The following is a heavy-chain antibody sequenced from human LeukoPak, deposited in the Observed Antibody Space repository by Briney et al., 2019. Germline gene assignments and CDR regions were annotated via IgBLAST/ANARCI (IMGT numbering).Heavy chain of an antibody. CDR1: GFTFDDYA. CDR3: ARGNKWSFDS. J-gene: IGHJ4*02. D-gene: IGHD2-15*01. CDR2: ISGDGGST. V-gene: IGHV3-43*02. Sequence: GGSLRLSCAASGFTFDDYAMHWVRQAPGKGLEWVSLISGDGGSTYYADSVKGRFTISRNNSKNSLYLQMNSLRPEDTAVYYCARGNKWSFDSWGQGALVTVSS.